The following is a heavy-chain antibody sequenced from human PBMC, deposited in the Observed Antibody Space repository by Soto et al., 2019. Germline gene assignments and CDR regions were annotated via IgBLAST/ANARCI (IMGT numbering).Heavy chain of an antibody. D-gene: IGHD6-13*01. J-gene: IGHJ4*02. CDR3: GGGFLGAAAGTKLTPLDY. CDR2: INHSGST. CDR1: GGSFSGYY. V-gene: IGHV4-34*01. Sequence: PSETLSLTCAVYGGSFSGYYWSWIRQPPGKGLEWMGEINHSGSTNYHPSLKRRGPISVDKSKNQFSLKRRSVTATDTAVYYCGGGFLGAAAGTKLTPLDYWGQGTRVTVSS.